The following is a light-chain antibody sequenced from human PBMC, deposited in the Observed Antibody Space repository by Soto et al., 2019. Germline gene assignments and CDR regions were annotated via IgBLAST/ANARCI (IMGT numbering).Light chain of an antibody. V-gene: IGKV1-27*01. CDR3: QKYNSAPWT. CDR1: QGISNY. J-gene: IGKJ1*01. CDR2: AAS. Sequence: DIDMTRSRSSVSTSVGDRVTISGRASQGISNYLAWYQQKPGKVPKLLIYAASTLQSGVPSRFSGSGSGTDFTLTISSLQPEGVATYYCQKYNSAPWTFGQGTTVDIK.